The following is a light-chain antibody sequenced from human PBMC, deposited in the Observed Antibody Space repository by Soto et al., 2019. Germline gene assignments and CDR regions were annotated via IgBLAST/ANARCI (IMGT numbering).Light chain of an antibody. Sequence: QSVLTQPASVSGSPGQSITISCTGTSSDVGGYVYVSWYQLHPGKAPKLMVFEVNNRPSGVSYRFSGSKSGNTASLTISGLQAEDEADYFCSSYSISTAYLFGTGTKVTVL. CDR3: SSYSISTAYL. V-gene: IGLV2-14*01. CDR2: EVN. J-gene: IGLJ1*01. CDR1: SSDVGGYVY.